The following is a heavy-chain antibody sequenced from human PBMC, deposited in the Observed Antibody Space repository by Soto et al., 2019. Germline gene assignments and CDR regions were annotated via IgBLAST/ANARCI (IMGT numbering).Heavy chain of an antibody. Sequence: PSETLSLTCAVYGGSFSGDYWSWIRQPPGKGLEWIGEINHSGSTTYNPTLKSRVTISVATSKNQFSLKLSSVTAADTAVYYCAGASGYSSIEKRAPYDYWGQGTLVTVSS. D-gene: IGHD5-18*01. V-gene: IGHV4-34*01. CDR2: INHSGST. CDR3: AGASGYSSIEKRAPYDY. J-gene: IGHJ4*02. CDR1: GGSFSGDY.